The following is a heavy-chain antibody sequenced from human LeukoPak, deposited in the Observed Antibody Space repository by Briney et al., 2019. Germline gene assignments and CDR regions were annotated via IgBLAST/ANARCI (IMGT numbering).Heavy chain of an antibody. V-gene: IGHV3-20*04. D-gene: IGHD3-10*01. J-gene: IGHJ4*02. CDR2: INWNGGST. Sequence: GGSLRLSCAASGSTFDDYGMSWVRQAPGKGLEWVSGINWNGGSTGYADSVKGRFTISRDNAKNSLYLQMNSLRAEDTALYYCARDFPVWFGELLSAFYFDYWGQGTLVTVSS. CDR3: ARDFPVWFGELLSAFYFDY. CDR1: GSTFDDYG.